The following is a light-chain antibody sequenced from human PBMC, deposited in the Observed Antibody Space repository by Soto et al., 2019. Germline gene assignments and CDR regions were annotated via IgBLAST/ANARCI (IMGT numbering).Light chain of an antibody. Sequence: SYELTQSPSVSVSPGQTASITCSGDKLGDKYACWYQQKPGQSPVLVIYQDNKRPSGIPERFSGSNSGNTATLTISGTQPMDEADYYCQAWDGTTLVFGGGTQLTVL. V-gene: IGLV3-1*01. J-gene: IGLJ2*01. CDR1: KLGDKY. CDR2: QDN. CDR3: QAWDGTTLV.